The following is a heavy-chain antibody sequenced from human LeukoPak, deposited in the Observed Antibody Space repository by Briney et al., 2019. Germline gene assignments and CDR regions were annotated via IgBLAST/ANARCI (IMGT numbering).Heavy chain of an antibody. Sequence: GGSLRLSCAASGFTFSSYSMNWVRQAPGKGLEWLSYISSSGSTIYYADSVKGRFTISRDNAKNSLYLQMKSLRAEDTAVYYCATEEVGPNLYYFDYWGQGALVTVSS. CDR1: GFTFSSYS. CDR2: ISSSGSTI. V-gene: IGHV3-48*01. CDR3: ATEEVGPNLYYFDY. J-gene: IGHJ4*02. D-gene: IGHD1-26*01.